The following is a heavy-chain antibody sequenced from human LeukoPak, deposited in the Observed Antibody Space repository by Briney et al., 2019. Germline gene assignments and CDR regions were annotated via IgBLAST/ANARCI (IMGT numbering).Heavy chain of an antibody. D-gene: IGHD2-2*01. CDR1: GGTFSSYA. V-gene: IGHV1-69*05. CDR2: IIPIFGTA. CDR3: ARVVVVPAAPVGGYMDV. Sequence: SVKVSCKASGGTFSSYAISWVRQAPGQGLEWMGGIIPIFGTANYAQKFQGRVTITTDESTSTAYMELSSLRSEDTAVYYCARVVVVPAAPVGGYMDVWGKGTTVTVSS. J-gene: IGHJ6*03.